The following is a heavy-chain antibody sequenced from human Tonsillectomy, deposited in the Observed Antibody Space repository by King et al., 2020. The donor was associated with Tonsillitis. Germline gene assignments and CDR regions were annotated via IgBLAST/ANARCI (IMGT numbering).Heavy chain of an antibody. Sequence: VQLQESGPGLVEPSETLSLTCTVSGGSISSYYWSWIRQTPGKGLEWIGYIYNSGSTNYNPSLKSRVTISVDTSKNQFSLKLRSVTAADTAVYYCARGRGISPWGGSGSSYFDFWGQGTLVTVSS. D-gene: IGHD3-10*01. CDR2: IYNSGST. J-gene: IGHJ4*02. V-gene: IGHV4-59*01. CDR3: ARGRGISPWGGSGSSYFDF. CDR1: GGSISSYY.